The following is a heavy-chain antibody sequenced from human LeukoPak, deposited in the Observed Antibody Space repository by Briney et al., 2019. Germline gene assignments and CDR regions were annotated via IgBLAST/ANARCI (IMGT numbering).Heavy chain of an antibody. V-gene: IGHV3-11*04. D-gene: IGHD6-19*01. CDR2: ISSSGSTI. J-gene: IGHJ6*03. CDR1: GFTFSDYY. Sequence: GGSLTLSCAASGFTFSDYYMSWIRQAPGKGLEWVSYISSSGSTIYYADSVKGRFTISRDNAKNSLYLQMNSLRAEDTAVYYCASPSPAVRVYMDVWGKGTTVTVSS. CDR3: ASPSPAVRVYMDV.